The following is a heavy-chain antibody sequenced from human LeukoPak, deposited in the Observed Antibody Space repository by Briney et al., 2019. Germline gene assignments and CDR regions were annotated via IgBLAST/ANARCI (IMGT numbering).Heavy chain of an antibody. Sequence: SETLSLTCTVSGGSISSHFWSWIRQPPEKGLEWIGHIDYSGSTNSNPSLKSRVTMSVDTSKNQFSLRLSSVTAADTAVYFCARADRSDYYSAPNAFDIWGQGTMVAVSS. CDR2: IDYSGST. D-gene: IGHD3-22*01. J-gene: IGHJ3*02. CDR3: ARADRSDYYSAPNAFDI. V-gene: IGHV4-59*11. CDR1: GGSISSHF.